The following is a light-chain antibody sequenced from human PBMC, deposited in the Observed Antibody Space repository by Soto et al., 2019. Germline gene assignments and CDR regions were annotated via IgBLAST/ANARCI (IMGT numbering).Light chain of an antibody. CDR3: SSYTSSSTPYV. CDR1: SSDVGGYTY. Sequence: LTQPASVSGSPGQSITISCTGTSSDVGGYTYVSWYQQHPGKAPEVMIYEVSNRPSGVSNRFSGSKSGNTASLTISGLQAEDEADYYCSSYTSSSTPYVFGTGTKVTVL. V-gene: IGLV2-14*01. J-gene: IGLJ1*01. CDR2: EVS.